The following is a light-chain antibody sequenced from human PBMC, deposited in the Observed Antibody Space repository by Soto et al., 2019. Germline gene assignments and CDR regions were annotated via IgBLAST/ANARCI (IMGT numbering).Light chain of an antibody. Sequence: EIVMTQSPATLSVSPGERATLSCRASQSVSSNLAWYQQKPGQAPRLLIYGASTRATGIPARFSGSGSGTEFTLTISSLQSEDVAVYYCQQYSYWPLTFGGGTKVDSK. CDR3: QQYSYWPLT. CDR2: GAS. V-gene: IGKV3-15*01. J-gene: IGKJ4*01. CDR1: QSVSSN.